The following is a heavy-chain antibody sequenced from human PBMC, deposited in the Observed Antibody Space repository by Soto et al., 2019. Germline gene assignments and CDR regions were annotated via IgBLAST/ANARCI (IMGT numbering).Heavy chain of an antibody. CDR2: ISGSGGST. CDR1: GFTFSSYA. D-gene: IGHD6-19*01. J-gene: IGHJ6*02. V-gene: IGHV3-23*01. Sequence: EVQLLESGGGLVQPGGSLRLSCAASGFTFSSYAMSWVRQAPGKGLEWVSAISGSGGSTYYADSVKGRFTISRDNSKNTLYLQMNSLRAEDTAVYYCAKAGPGAAGNEYYYYYGMDVWGQGTTVTVSS. CDR3: AKAGPGAAGNEYYYYYGMDV.